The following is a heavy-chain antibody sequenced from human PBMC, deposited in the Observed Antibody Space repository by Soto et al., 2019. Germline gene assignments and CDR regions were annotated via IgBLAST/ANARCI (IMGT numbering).Heavy chain of an antibody. Sequence: PGGSLRLSCAASGFTFSSYAMSWVRQAPGKGLEWVSAISGSGGSTYYADSVKGRFTISRDNSKNTLYLQMNSLRAEDTAVYYCAKNPGYFDWFRVDPWGQGTLVTVSS. CDR2: ISGSGGST. V-gene: IGHV3-23*01. CDR1: GFTFSSYA. D-gene: IGHD3-9*01. CDR3: AKNPGYFDWFRVDP. J-gene: IGHJ5*02.